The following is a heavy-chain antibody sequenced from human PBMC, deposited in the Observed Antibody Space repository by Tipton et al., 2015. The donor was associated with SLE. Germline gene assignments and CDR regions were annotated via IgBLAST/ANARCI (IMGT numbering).Heavy chain of an antibody. CDR1: GFTFSDYY. CDR2: IYSGGST. J-gene: IGHJ3*02. Sequence: SLRLSCAASGFTFSDYYMSWVRQAPGKGLEWVSVIYSGGSTYYADSVKGRFTISRDNAKNSLYLQMNSLKASDTAMYYCARQDYYGSGRAESAFDIWGQGTMVTVSS. CDR3: ARQDYYGSGRAESAFDI. V-gene: IGHV3-66*04. D-gene: IGHD3-10*01.